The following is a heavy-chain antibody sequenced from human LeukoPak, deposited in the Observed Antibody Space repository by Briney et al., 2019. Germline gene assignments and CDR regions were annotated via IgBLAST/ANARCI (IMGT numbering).Heavy chain of an antibody. CDR2: IYYSGST. D-gene: IGHD3-22*01. CDR3: ATRSYHYDSSGYE. CDR1: GGSISSSGYY. V-gene: IGHV4-39*01. J-gene: IGHJ4*02. Sequence: SETLSLTCTVSGGSISSSGYYWGWIRQPPGKGLEWIGSIYYSGSTYYNPSLRSRVTISVDTSKIPFSLKLSSLTAADTAVYYCATRSYHYDSSGYEWGQGTTVTVSS.